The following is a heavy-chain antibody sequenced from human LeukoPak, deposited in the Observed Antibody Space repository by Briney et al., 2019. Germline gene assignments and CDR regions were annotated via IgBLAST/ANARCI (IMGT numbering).Heavy chain of an antibody. Sequence: SETLSLTCTVSGDSISSGRYYWSWIRQPAGKGLEWIGEINHSGSTNYNPSLKSRVTISVDTSKNQFSLKLSSVTAADTAVYYCARQNGRRDGGGLWGSYLRLYYFDYWGQGTLVTVSS. CDR2: INHSGST. J-gene: IGHJ4*02. D-gene: IGHD3-16*02. CDR3: ARQNGRRDGGGLWGSYLRLYYFDY. V-gene: IGHV4-61*10. CDR1: GDSISSGRYY.